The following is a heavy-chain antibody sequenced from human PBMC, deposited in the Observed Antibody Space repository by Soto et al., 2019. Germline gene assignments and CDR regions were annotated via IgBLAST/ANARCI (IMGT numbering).Heavy chain of an antibody. CDR2: IKSKTDGGTT. CDR3: TTTYYYDSSGYSFDY. Sequence: GGSLRLSCAASGFPFSNAWMSWVRQAPGKGLEWVGRIKSKTDGGTTDYAAPVKGRFTISRDDSKNTLYLQMNSLKTEDTAVYYCTTTYYYDSSGYSFDYWGQGTLVTVSS. CDR1: GFPFSNAW. V-gene: IGHV3-15*01. D-gene: IGHD3-22*01. J-gene: IGHJ4*02.